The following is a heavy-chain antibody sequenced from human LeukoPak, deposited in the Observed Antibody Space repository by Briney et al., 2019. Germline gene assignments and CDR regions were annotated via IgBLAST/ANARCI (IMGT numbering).Heavy chain of an antibody. D-gene: IGHD5-12*01. V-gene: IGHV3-30*03. J-gene: IGHJ3*02. CDR1: GFTFSSYG. CDR2: ISYDGSNK. Sequence: GGSLRLSCAASGFTFSSYGMRWVRQAPGKGLEWVAVISYDGSNKYYADSVKGRFTISRDNSKNTLYLQMNSLRAEDTAVYYCAVGVLSGGHEWAFGIWGQGTMVTVSS. CDR3: AVGVLSGGHEWAFGI.